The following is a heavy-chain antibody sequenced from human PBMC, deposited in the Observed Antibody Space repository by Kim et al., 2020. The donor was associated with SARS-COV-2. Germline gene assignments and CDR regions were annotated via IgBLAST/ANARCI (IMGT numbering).Heavy chain of an antibody. CDR3: ARAVRGSGFGVVIIRAYYMDV. CDR2: MNPNSGNT. Sequence: ASVKVSCKASGYTFTSYDINSVRQATGQGLEWMGWMNPNSGNTGYAQKFQGRVTMTRNTSISTAYMELSSLRSEDTAVYYCARAVRGSGFGVVIIRAYYMDVWGKGTTVTVSS. J-gene: IGHJ6*03. CDR1: GYTFTSYD. V-gene: IGHV1-8*01. D-gene: IGHD3-3*01.